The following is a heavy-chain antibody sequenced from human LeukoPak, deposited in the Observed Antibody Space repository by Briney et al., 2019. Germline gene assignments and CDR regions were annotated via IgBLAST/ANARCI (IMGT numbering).Heavy chain of an antibody. V-gene: IGHV1-2*02. J-gene: IGHJ3*02. Sequence: GASVKVSCKASGYTFTSYYMHWVRQAPGQGLEWMGWINPNSGGTNYAQKFQGRVTMTRDTSISTAYMELSRLRSDDTAVYYCAREGKRITMVRGATRGAFDIWGQGTMVTVSS. CDR2: INPNSGGT. D-gene: IGHD3-10*01. CDR1: GYTFTSYY. CDR3: AREGKRITMVRGATRGAFDI.